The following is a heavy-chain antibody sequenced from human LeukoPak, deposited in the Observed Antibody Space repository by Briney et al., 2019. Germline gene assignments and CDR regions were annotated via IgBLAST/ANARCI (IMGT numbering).Heavy chain of an antibody. V-gene: IGHV3-30-3*01. Sequence: GGSLRLSCAASGFTFSSYAMHWVRQAPGKGLEWVAVISFDGSNKYYADSVKGRFTISRDNSKNTLYLQMNSLRAEDTAVYYCARGWRMGDYYYGMDVWGQGTTVTVSS. J-gene: IGHJ6*02. CDR3: ARGWRMGDYYYGMDV. D-gene: IGHD1-26*01. CDR2: ISFDGSNK. CDR1: GFTFSSYA.